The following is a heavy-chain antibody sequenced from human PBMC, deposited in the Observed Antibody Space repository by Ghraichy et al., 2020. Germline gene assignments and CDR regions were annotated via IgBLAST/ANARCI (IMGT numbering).Heavy chain of an antibody. CDR2: ISGSGGST. D-gene: IGHD3-3*01. CDR1: GFTFSSYA. Sequence: GGSLRLSCAASGFTFSSYAMSWVRQAPGKGLEWVSAISGSGGSTYYADSVKGRFTISRDNSKNTLYLQMNSLRAEDTAVYYCAKDRPNRIWSGYPVRGNYYGMDVWGQGTTVTVSS. V-gene: IGHV3-23*01. CDR3: AKDRPNRIWSGYPVRGNYYGMDV. J-gene: IGHJ6*02.